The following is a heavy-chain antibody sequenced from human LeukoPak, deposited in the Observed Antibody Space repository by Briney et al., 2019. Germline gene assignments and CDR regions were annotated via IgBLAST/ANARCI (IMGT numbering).Heavy chain of an antibody. CDR1: GFTFSGYA. CDR2: VSGSGGHT. Sequence: PGGSLRLSCAASGFTFSGYAMTWVRQAPGKGLEWVSAVSGSGGHTYYVDSVKGRFTVSRDSSKNTLYLQMNSLRAEDTAVYYCAKDGALYPSFFDFWGRGILVTVSS. CDR3: AKDGALYPSFFDF. D-gene: IGHD3-16*01. V-gene: IGHV3-23*01. J-gene: IGHJ4*02.